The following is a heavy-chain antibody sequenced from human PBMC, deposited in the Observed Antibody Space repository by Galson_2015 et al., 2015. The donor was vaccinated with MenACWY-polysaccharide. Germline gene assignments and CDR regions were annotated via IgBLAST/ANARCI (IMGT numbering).Heavy chain of an antibody. CDR1: GFTFSSYG. CDR3: VFPGVAVPGNPPEI. D-gene: IGHD6-19*01. J-gene: IGHJ3*02. Sequence: SLRLSCATSGFTFSSYGNHWVRQAPGKGLEWVAFLPFDGNNVRYADSMKGRFTIFRDSSKNTLYLQMSSLRADDTAVYYCVFPGVAVPGNPPEIWGQGTMVTVSS. CDR2: LPFDGNNV. V-gene: IGHV3-30*02.